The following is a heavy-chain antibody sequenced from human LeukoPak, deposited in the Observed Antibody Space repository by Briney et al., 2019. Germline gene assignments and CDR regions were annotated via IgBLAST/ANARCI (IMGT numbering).Heavy chain of an antibody. CDR3: ARDTGYCSGGSCYSHDAFDI. D-gene: IGHD2-15*01. Sequence: PWASVKVSCKASGGTFSSYAISWVRQAPGQGLEWMGGIIPIFGTANYAQKFQGRVTITADESTSTAYMELSSLRSEDTAVYYCARDTGYCSGGSCYSHDAFDIWGQGTMVTVSS. CDR1: GGTFSSYA. CDR2: IIPIFGTA. J-gene: IGHJ3*02. V-gene: IGHV1-69*13.